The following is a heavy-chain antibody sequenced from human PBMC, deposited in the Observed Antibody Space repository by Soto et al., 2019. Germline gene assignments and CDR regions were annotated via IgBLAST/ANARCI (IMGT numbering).Heavy chain of an antibody. CDR3: ARDEVEGLF. CDR1: GFTFSSYG. V-gene: IGHV3-33*01. D-gene: IGHD2-15*01. J-gene: IGHJ6*02. Sequence: QVQLVESGGGVVLPGRSLSLSCAASGFTFSSYGMHWVRQAPGKGLEWVAVIWYDGSNKYYADSVKGRFTISRDNSKNTLYLQMNSPRAEDTAVYYCARDEVEGLFWGQGTTVTVSS. CDR2: IWYDGSNK.